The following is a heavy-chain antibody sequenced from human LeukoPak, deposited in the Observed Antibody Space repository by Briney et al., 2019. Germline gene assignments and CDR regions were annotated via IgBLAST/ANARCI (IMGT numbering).Heavy chain of an antibody. V-gene: IGHV5-51*01. CDR2: INPGDSDT. CDR3: ASSLDYGDYLHFDY. CDR1: GYIFTSPW. D-gene: IGHD4-17*01. Sequence: GESLKISCQASGYIFTSPWIGWARQLPGKGLEWMAIINPGDSDTRYSPSFQGQVTISADKSISTAYLQWSSLKASDTAMYYCASSLDYGDYLHFDYWGQGTLVTVSS. J-gene: IGHJ4*02.